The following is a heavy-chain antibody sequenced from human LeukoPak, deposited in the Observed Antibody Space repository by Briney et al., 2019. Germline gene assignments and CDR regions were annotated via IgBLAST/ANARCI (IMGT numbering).Heavy chain of an antibody. CDR3: ARVQAVGVPVAIDAYYDYGMDV. CDR1: GGTFTRYA. J-gene: IGHJ6*02. Sequence: SVKVSCKASGGTFTRYAMSWVRQAPGQGLEWMGRIIPILGIALYAQKFQGRLTITADKSSSTAYMELSSLRSEDTAVYYCARVQAVGVPVAIDAYYDYGMDVWGQGTTVTVSS. V-gene: IGHV1-69*04. D-gene: IGHD2-2*02. CDR2: IIPILGIA.